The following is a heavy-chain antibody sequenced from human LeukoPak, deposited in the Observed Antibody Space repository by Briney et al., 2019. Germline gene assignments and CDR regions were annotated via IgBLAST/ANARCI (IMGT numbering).Heavy chain of an antibody. V-gene: IGHV1-46*01. D-gene: IGHD2-2*01. Sequence: ASVKVSCKASGYTFTSYYMHWVRQAPGQGLEWMGIINPSGGSTSYAQKFQGRVTMTRDMSTSTVYMELSSLRSEDTAVYYCAREGGYCSSTSCPGPPFDPWGQGTLVTVSS. CDR3: AREGGYCSSTSCPGPPFDP. CDR2: INPSGGST. J-gene: IGHJ5*02. CDR1: GYTFTSYY.